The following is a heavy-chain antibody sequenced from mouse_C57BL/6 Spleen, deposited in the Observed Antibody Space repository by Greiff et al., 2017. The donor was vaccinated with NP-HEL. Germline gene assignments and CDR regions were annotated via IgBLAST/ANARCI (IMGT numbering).Heavy chain of an antibody. CDR3: VRRGFAY. J-gene: IGHJ3*01. V-gene: IGHV1-69*01. CDR2: IDPSDSYT. CDR1: GYTFTSYW. Sequence: QVQLKQPGAELVMPGASVKLSCKASGYTFTSYWMHWVKQRPGQGLEWIGEIDPSDSYTNYNQKFKGKSTVTVDKSSSTAYMQLSSLTSEDSAVYYCVRRGFAYWGQGTLVTVSA.